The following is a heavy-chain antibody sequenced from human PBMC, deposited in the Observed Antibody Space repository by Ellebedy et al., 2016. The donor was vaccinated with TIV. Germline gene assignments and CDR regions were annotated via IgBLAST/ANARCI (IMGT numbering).Heavy chain of an antibody. CDR3: ARWGAVAEKYYFDY. V-gene: IGHV3-66*01. CDR1: GFTVSSNY. J-gene: IGHJ4*02. Sequence: PGGSLRLSCAASGFTVSSNYMSWVRQAPGKGLEWVSVIYSGGSTSYADSVKGRFTISRDNSKNTLYLQMNSLRVEDTAVYYCARWGAVAEKYYFDYWGQGTLVTVSS. CDR2: IYSGGST. D-gene: IGHD6-19*01.